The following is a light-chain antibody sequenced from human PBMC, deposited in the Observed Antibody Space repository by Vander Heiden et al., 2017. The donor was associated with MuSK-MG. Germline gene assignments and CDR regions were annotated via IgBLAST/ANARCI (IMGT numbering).Light chain of an antibody. CDR1: SSDVGGLNY. J-gene: IGLJ2*01. CDR2: DVI. Sequence: QSALTQPRSVSGSPGQSGTISCTGTSSDVGGLNYVSWYQLHPGKARKLIINDVIPRPSGVPDRFSGSKSGSAASLTISWLQAEDEADYYCCSYTTSYTSLIFGGGTNLTVL. CDR3: CSYTTSYTSLI. V-gene: IGLV2-11*01.